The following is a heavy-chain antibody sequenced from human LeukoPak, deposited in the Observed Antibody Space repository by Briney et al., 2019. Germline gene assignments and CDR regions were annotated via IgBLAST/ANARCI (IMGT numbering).Heavy chain of an antibody. CDR1: GFTFSDHY. V-gene: IGHV3-11*01. J-gene: IGHJ4*02. D-gene: IGHD5-18*01. CDR3: ARDGYSYGYGFDY. Sequence: GGSLRLSCAASGFTFSDHYMSWIRQAPGKGLEWVSYISSSGSTIYHADSVKGRFTISRDNAKNSLYLQMKSLRVEDTAVYYCARDGYSYGYGFDYWGQGTLVTVSS. CDR2: ISSSGSTI.